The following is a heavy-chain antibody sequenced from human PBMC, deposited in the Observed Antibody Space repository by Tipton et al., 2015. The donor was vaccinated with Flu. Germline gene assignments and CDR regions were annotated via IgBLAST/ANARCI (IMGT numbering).Heavy chain of an antibody. CDR1: GGSISTYY. V-gene: IGHV4-4*07. J-gene: IGHJ5*02. Sequence: TLSLTCSVSGGSISTYYWSWIRQPAGKGLEWVGHCYNNGSTRYNPSLKNRCTMSADTSRSQFSLKVTSVTAADTAVYFCAREGDDYSRGWYASWGQGILVTVSS. CDR3: AREGDDYSRGWYAS. D-gene: IGHD6-19*01. CDR2: CYNNGST.